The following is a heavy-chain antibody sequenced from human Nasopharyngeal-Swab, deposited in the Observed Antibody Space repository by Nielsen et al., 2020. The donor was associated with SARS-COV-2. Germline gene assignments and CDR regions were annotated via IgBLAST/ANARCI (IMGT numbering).Heavy chain of an antibody. CDR2: IKQDGSEK. Sequence: WIRQPPGKGLEWVANIKQDGSEKYYVDSVKGRFTISRDNAKNSLYLQMNSLRAEDTAAYYCARDLLLKPFYFDYWGQGTLVTVSS. J-gene: IGHJ4*02. CDR3: ARDLLLKPFYFDY. D-gene: IGHD2-15*01. V-gene: IGHV3-7*01.